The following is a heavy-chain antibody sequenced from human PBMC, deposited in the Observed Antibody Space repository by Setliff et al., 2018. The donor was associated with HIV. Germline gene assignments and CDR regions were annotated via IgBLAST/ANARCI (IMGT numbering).Heavy chain of an antibody. Sequence: SETLSLTCTISGGSISSYYWSWIRQPPGKGLECIGSIYYSGSTYYNPSLKSRVTISVDTSKNDISLKLSSVTAADTAVYYCARRPPLTTGREYYFDFWGQGTLVTVSS. V-gene: IGHV4-59*08. J-gene: IGHJ4*02. CDR2: IYYSGST. D-gene: IGHD1-1*01. CDR1: GGSISSYY. CDR3: ARRPPLTTGREYYFDF.